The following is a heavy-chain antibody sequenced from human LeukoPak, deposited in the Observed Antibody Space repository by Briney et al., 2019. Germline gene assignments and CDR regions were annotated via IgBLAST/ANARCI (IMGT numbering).Heavy chain of an antibody. Sequence: GGSLRLSCAASGFTFSSYSMNWVRQAPGKGLEWVSSISSSSSHIYYADSVKGRFTISRDNAKNSLYLQMNSLRAEDTAVYYCARRWGSSTPWDYWGQGTLVTVSS. J-gene: IGHJ4*02. V-gene: IGHV3-21*01. CDR3: ARRWGSSTPWDY. CDR2: ISSSSSHI. CDR1: GFTFSSYS. D-gene: IGHD3-16*01.